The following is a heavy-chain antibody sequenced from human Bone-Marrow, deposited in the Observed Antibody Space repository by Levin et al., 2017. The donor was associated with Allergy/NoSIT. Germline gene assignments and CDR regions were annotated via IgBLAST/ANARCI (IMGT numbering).Heavy chain of an antibody. J-gene: IGHJ5*02. D-gene: IGHD3-10*01. CDR3: ARGRWVVSGSFLLDL. V-gene: IGHV3-23*01. Sequence: HPGGSLRLSCAASGYIFSNYAVSWVRQAPGQGLDWVSAISASGDITKYAASVKGRFTISRDNSKYTVYLQMNSLRGEDTAVYFCARGRWVVSGSFLLDLWGRGTLVTVSS. CDR1: GYIFSNYA. CDR2: ISASGDIT.